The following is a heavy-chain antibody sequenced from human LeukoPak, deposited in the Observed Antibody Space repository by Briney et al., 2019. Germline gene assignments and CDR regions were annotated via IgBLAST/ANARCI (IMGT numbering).Heavy chain of an antibody. V-gene: IGHV3-15*01. CDR1: GFTVSSNY. CDR2: IKSKIDDGTT. Sequence: GGSLRLSCAASGFTVSSNYMRWVRQAPGKGLEWVGRIKSKIDDGTTDYAAPVKGRFTMSRDDSKNTLYLQMNSLKTEDTAVYYCTTEPPWDVWGQGTTVTVSS. J-gene: IGHJ6*02. CDR3: TTEPPWDV.